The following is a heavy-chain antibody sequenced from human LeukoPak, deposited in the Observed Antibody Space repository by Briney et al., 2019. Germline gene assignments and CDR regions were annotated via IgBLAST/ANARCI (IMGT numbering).Heavy chain of an antibody. CDR3: AREFMRFSVKSLLYDSSGYSDY. Sequence: SVKVSCKASGCTFSSYAISWVRQAPGQGLEWMGRIIPLFVTANYAQKFQGRVTITTDESTSTAYMELSSLRSEDTAVYYCAREFMRFSVKSLLYDSSGYSDYWGQGTLVTVSS. CDR2: IIPLFVTA. CDR1: GCTFSSYA. V-gene: IGHV1-69*05. D-gene: IGHD3-22*01. J-gene: IGHJ4*02.